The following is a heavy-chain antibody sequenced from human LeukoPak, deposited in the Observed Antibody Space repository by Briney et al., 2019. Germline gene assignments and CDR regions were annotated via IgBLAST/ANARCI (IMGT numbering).Heavy chain of an antibody. D-gene: IGHD3-3*01. CDR3: ARSSRFLEWFLDY. J-gene: IGHJ4*02. CDR1: GFTFSSYW. CDR2: IYSGGST. Sequence: TGGSLRLSCAAAGFTFSSYWMSWVRQAPGKGLEWVSVIYSGGSTYYADSVKGRFTISRDNSKNTVYLQMNNLRVEDTAVYYCARSSRFLEWFLDYWGQGTLVTVSS. V-gene: IGHV3-53*01.